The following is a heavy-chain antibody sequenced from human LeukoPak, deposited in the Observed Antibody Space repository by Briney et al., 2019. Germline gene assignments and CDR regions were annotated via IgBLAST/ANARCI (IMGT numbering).Heavy chain of an antibody. CDR1: GGSISSSSYY. V-gene: IGHV4-39*07. Sequence: PSETLSLTCTVSGGSISSSSYYWGWIRQPPGKGLEWIGEIYHSGSTNYNPSLKSRVTISVDKSKNQFSLKLSSVTAADTAVYYCARARGYSYGNDAFDIWGQGTMVTVSS. J-gene: IGHJ3*02. CDR3: ARARGYSYGNDAFDI. CDR2: IYHSGST. D-gene: IGHD5-18*01.